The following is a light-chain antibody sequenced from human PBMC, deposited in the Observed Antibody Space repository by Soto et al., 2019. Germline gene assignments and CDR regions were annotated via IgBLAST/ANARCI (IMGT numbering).Light chain of an antibody. CDR2: VND. Sequence: QSVRTQPPSVSGAPGQRVTISCTGSSSNLGADSDVHWYQQLPGTAPRLLIYVNDKRPSGVPDRFSGSKSGTSASLAITGLQAEDEADYFCSSYSISTAYLFGTGTKVTVL. CDR3: SSYSISTAYL. CDR1: SSNLGADSD. J-gene: IGLJ1*01. V-gene: IGLV1-40*01.